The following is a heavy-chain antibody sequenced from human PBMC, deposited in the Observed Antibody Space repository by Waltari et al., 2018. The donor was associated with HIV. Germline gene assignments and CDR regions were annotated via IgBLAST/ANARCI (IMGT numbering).Heavy chain of an antibody. J-gene: IGHJ4*02. Sequence: QITLKQSGPALVKPTETLTLTCSFSGFSLTTTRAGVGWIRQPPGKALEWLAIIYWHDEKRYRPSLDRRISITKDTDKNQVVVRMTDMDPVDTATYVCAHSLGTGAVYFDYWGQGTLVAVSS. D-gene: IGHD2-8*01. CDR1: GFSLTTTRAG. V-gene: IGHV2-5*01. CDR2: IYWHDEK. CDR3: AHSLGTGAVYFDY.